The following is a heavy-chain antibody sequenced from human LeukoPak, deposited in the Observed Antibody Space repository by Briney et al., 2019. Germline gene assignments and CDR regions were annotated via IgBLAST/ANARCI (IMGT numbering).Heavy chain of an antibody. Sequence: GGSLRLSCAASGFTFSSYWMSWVRQAPGRGLEWVANIKQDGSEKYYVDSVKGRFTISRDNAKNSLYLQMNSLRAEDTAVYYCARDSVMVVTGPFDYWGQGTLVTVSS. D-gene: IGHD2-21*02. CDR3: ARDSVMVVTGPFDY. CDR1: GFTFSSYW. V-gene: IGHV3-7*01. J-gene: IGHJ4*02. CDR2: IKQDGSEK.